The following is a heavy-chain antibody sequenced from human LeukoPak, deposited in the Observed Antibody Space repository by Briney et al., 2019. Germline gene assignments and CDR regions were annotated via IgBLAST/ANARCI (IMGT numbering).Heavy chain of an antibody. J-gene: IGHJ4*02. CDR1: GFSLSTSGMC. D-gene: IGHD3-22*01. CDR2: IDWDDDK. CDR3: ARMMGEPLTYYYDSSGYYFDY. V-gene: IGHV2-70*11. Sequence: SGPTLVNPTQTLTLTCTFSGFSLSTSGMCVSWIRQPPGKALEWLARIDWDDDKYYSTSLKTRLTISKDTSKNQVVLTMTNMDPVDTATYHCARMMGEPLTYYYDSSGYYFDYWGQGTLVTVSS.